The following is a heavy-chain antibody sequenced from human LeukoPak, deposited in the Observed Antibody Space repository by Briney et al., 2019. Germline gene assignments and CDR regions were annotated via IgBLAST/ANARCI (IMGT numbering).Heavy chain of an antibody. Sequence: PGGSLRLSCAASGFTFGAYAMDWVRQAPGKGLEWVAVISDDGSQKYHADSVKGRFTISRDNSEKTVFLHMNSLRTEDTAVYYCAKERFGTGYSYYYYKGMDVWGLGTTVTVSS. CDR2: ISDDGSQK. V-gene: IGHV3-30*18. D-gene: IGHD3/OR15-3a*01. CDR3: AKERFGTGYSYYYYKGMDV. CDR1: GFTFGAYA. J-gene: IGHJ6*02.